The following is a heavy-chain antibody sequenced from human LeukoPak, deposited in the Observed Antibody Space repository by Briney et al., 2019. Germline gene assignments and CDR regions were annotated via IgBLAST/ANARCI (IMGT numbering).Heavy chain of an antibody. D-gene: IGHD5-24*01. V-gene: IGHV4-34*01. CDR1: GGSFSGYY. CDR2: INHSGST. CDR3: ARSYRWLQDAFDI. Sequence: SETLSLTCAVYGGSFSGYYRSWIRQPPGKGLEWIGEINHSGSTNYNPSLKGRVTISVDTSKNQFSLKLSSVTAADTAVYYCARSYRWLQDAFDIWGQGTMVTVSS. J-gene: IGHJ3*02.